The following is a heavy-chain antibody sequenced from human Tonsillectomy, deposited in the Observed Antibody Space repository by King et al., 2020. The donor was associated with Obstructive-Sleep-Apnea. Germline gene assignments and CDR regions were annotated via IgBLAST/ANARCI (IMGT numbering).Heavy chain of an antibody. Sequence: VQLQQWGAGLLKPSETLSLTCAVYVGSFSGYYWNWVRQPPGKGLEWIGEINHSGSTNYNPSLISRLTISIDTSKNQFSLKLKSVTAADTAVYYCARGRWFELSGRGTLVTVSP. CDR2: INHSGST. CDR1: VGSFSGYY. CDR3: ARGRWFEL. D-gene: IGHD4-23*01. J-gene: IGHJ2*01. V-gene: IGHV4-34*01.